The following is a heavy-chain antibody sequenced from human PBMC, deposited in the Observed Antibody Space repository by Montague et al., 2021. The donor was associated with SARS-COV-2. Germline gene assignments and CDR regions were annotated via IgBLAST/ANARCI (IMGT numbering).Heavy chain of an antibody. D-gene: IGHD3-22*01. CDR3: AGMYLDNSGYSDSPLGY. CDR1: GFTFSSYE. Sequence: SLRLSCAASGFTFSSYEMRWVRQAPGKGLEWVSYISTSGGTIYYADSMKGRFTISRDNAKNSLYLEMNSLRAEDTALYYCAGMYLDNSGYSDSPLGYWGRGTLVTVTS. CDR2: ISTSGGTI. V-gene: IGHV3-48*03. J-gene: IGHJ4*02.